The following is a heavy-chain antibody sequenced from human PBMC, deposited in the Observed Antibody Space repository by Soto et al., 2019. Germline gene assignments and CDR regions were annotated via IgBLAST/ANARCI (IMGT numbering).Heavy chain of an antibody. V-gene: IGHV1-69*13. J-gene: IGHJ4*02. Sequence: SVKVSCKASGGTFSSFAISWVRQAPGQGLEWMGGIIPIFGIANFAQKFQGRVTITADESTSTAYMELSSLRSEDTAVYYCARDHAAAAGTFDYWGQGTLVTVSS. D-gene: IGHD6-13*01. CDR3: ARDHAAAAGTFDY. CDR2: IIPIFGIA. CDR1: GGTFSSFA.